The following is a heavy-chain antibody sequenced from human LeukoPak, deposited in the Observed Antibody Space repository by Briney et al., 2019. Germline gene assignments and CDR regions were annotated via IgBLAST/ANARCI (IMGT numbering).Heavy chain of an antibody. D-gene: IGHD3-10*01. J-gene: IGHJ3*02. CDR2: IIPGFGTA. CDR1: GGTFISYV. Sequence: ASVKVSCKASGGTFISYVISWVRQAPGQGLEWMGGIIPGFGTANYAQKFQGTVTINADVSATTVYMVLNSLRSEDTAVYYCAREPVPAITMVRGEVFDIWGQGTMVIVSS. CDR3: AREPVPAITMVRGEVFDI. V-gene: IGHV1-69*13.